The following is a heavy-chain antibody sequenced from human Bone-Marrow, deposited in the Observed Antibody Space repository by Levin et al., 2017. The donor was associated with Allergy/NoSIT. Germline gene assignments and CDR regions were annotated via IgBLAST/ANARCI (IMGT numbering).Heavy chain of an antibody. CDR1: GFTFSGYW. V-gene: IGHV3-7*01. D-gene: IGHD1-26*01. CDR3: ARDRTGSYSSPVYFDY. J-gene: IGHJ4*02. CDR2: IKQDGSEK. Sequence: LSLTCAASGFTFSGYWMTWVRQAPGKGLEWVANIKQDGSEKNYVDSVKGRFTISRDNAKTSLDLQMNSLRVEDTAVYYCARDRTGSYSSPVYFDYWGQGTLVTVSS.